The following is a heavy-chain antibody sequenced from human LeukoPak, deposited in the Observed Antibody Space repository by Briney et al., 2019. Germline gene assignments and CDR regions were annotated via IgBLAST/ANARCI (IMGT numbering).Heavy chain of an antibody. Sequence: GGSLRLSCAASGFTFGSYAMHWVRQAPGKGLEWVAVISYDGSNKYYADSVKGRFTISRDNSKNTLYLQMNSLRAEDTAVYYCAREGGDYVAMGAFDIWGQGTMVTVSS. CDR2: ISYDGSNK. CDR3: AREGGDYVAMGAFDI. V-gene: IGHV3-30*04. D-gene: IGHD4-17*01. CDR1: GFTFGSYA. J-gene: IGHJ3*02.